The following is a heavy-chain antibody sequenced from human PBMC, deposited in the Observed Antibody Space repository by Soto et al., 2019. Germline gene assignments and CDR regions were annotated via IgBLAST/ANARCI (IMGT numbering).Heavy chain of an antibody. V-gene: IGHV4-61*08. CDR3: ARWRYSYGCDY. J-gene: IGHJ4*02. D-gene: IGHD5-18*01. Sequence: SETLSLTCTVSGVSISSGDYYWSWIRQTPGKGLEWIGYIYYSGSTNYNPSLKSRVTISVDTSKNQFSLKLSSVTAADTAVYYCARWRYSYGCDYWGQGTLVTVSS. CDR2: IYYSGST. CDR1: GVSISSGDYY.